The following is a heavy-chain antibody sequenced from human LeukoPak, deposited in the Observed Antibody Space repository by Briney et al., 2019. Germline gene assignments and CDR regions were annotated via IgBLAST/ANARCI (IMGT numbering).Heavy chain of an antibody. D-gene: IGHD3-22*01. CDR3: ARDRHYYDSSGGGVDY. CDR2: ISSSGSTI. Sequence: GGSLRLSCAASGFTFSGYYMSWIRQAPGKGLEWVSYISSSGSTIYYADSVKGRFTIFRDNAKNSLYLQMNSLRAEDTAVYYCARDRHYYDSSGGGVDYWGQGTLVTVSS. J-gene: IGHJ4*02. V-gene: IGHV3-11*04. CDR1: GFTFSGYY.